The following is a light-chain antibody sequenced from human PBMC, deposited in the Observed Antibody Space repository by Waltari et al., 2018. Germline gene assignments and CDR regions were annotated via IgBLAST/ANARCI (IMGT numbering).Light chain of an antibody. V-gene: IGLV7-46*01. Sequence: QAVVTQEPSLTVSPGGTVTLTCGSSTGDVTSGHYPYWLNQKPGQAPRTLIYDTSNNHSWPPARFSGSLLGGKAALTLSGAQPEDEAEYHCLLSYSDGWVFGGGTTLTVL. J-gene: IGLJ3*02. CDR3: LLSYSDGWV. CDR2: DTS. CDR1: TGDVTSGHY.